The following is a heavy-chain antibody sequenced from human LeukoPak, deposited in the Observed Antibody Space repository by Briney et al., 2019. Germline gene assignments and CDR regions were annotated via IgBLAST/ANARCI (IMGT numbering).Heavy chain of an antibody. CDR3: AREGAAYCSSTSCSRDAFDI. CDR2: IYTSGST. V-gene: IGHV4-61*02. J-gene: IGHJ3*02. Sequence: SETLSLTCTVSGGSISSGSYYWSWIRQPAGKGLEWIGRIYTSGSTNYNPSLKSRVTISVDTSKNQFSLKLSSVTAADTAVYYCAREGAAYCSSTSCSRDAFDIWGQGTMVTVSS. D-gene: IGHD2-2*01. CDR1: GGSISSGSYY.